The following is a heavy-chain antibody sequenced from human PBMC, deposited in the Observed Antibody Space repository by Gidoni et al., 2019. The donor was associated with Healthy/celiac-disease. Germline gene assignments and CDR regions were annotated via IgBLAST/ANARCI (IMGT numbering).Heavy chain of an antibody. V-gene: IGHV4-59*01. CDR2: IYYSGST. D-gene: IGHD3-22*01. CDR1: GGSISSYY. Sequence: QVQLQESGPGLVKPSETLSLTCTVPGGSISSYYWSWIRQPPGKGLEWIGYIYYSGSTNYNPSLKSRVTISVDTSKNQFSLKLSSVTAADTAVYYCARLRDSSGYSTNDAFDIWGQGTMVTVSS. CDR3: ARLRDSSGYSTNDAFDI. J-gene: IGHJ3*02.